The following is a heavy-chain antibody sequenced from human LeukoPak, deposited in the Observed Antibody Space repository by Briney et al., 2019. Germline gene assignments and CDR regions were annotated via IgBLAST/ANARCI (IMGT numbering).Heavy chain of an antibody. D-gene: IGHD3-10*01. J-gene: IGHJ3*02. CDR1: GFTFSDYY. V-gene: IGHV3-11*04. CDR3: AKAPITIVREFIKVDPAFDI. Sequence: PGGSLRLSCAASGFTFSDYYMSWLRQAPGKGLEWVSYINNIGSSTHYADSVKGRFTISRDNAKNSLDLQMSSLRAEDTAVYYCAKAPITIVREFIKVDPAFDIWGQGTMVTVSS. CDR2: INNIGSST.